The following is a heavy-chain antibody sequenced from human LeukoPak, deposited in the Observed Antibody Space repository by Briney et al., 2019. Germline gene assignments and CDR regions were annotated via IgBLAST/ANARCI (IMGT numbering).Heavy chain of an antibody. J-gene: IGHJ4*02. Sequence: GGSLRLSCAASGFTFSSYAMSWVRQAPGKGLEWVSAISGSGGSTYYADSVKGRFTISRDNSKNTLYLQMQSLRAEDTAVYYCAREAAVRGTSPLIDYWGQGTLVTVSS. D-gene: IGHD1/OR15-1a*01. V-gene: IGHV3-23*01. CDR2: ISGSGGST. CDR1: GFTFSSYA. CDR3: AREAAVRGTSPLIDY.